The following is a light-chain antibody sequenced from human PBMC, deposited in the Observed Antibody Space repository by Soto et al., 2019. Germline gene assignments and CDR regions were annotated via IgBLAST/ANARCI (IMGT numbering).Light chain of an antibody. J-gene: IGLJ2*01. Sequence: QSALTLFPSASGSPGQSGTMSCTGTSSDVGCYDRVSWFQQHPGKAPKHIIYGVTDRILGVPDRFSGSKSGNTASLTVSGLQVEDEADYYCASYGGSDDMVFGGGTKLTVL. V-gene: IGLV2-8*01. CDR3: ASYGGSDDMV. CDR1: SSDVGCYDR. CDR2: GVT.